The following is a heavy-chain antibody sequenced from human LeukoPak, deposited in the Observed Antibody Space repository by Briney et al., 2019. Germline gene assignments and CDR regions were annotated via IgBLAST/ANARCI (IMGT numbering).Heavy chain of an antibody. CDR1: GYTFTRYG. V-gene: IGHV1-18*01. Sequence: ASVKVSCKASGYTFTRYGISWLRQAPGQGLEWMGWISAYNGNTNYAQKLQGRVTMTTDTSPSTAYMELRSLRSDDTAVYYCANHYDSSGYEFDYWGQGTLVTVSS. CDR2: ISAYNGNT. J-gene: IGHJ4*02. D-gene: IGHD3-22*01. CDR3: ANHYDSSGYEFDY.